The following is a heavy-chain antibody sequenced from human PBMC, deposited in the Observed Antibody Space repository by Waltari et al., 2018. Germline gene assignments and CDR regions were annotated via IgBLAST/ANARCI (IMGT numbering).Heavy chain of an antibody. CDR1: GGTFSSYA. CDR3: ARDGVQQLDNWFDP. CDR2: SIPIFGTA. V-gene: IGHV1-69*12. Sequence: QVQLVQSGAEVKKPGSSVKVSCKASGGTFSSYAISWVRQAPGQGLEWMGGSIPIFGTANYAQKFQGRVTITADESTSTAYMERSSLRSEDTAVYYCARDGVQQLDNWFDPWGQGTLVTVSS. J-gene: IGHJ5*02. D-gene: IGHD6-13*01.